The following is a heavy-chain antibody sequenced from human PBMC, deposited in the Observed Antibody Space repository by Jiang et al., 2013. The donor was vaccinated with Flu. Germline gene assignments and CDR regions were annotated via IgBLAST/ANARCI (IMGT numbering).Heavy chain of an antibody. CDR3: ARELEYYDYIWGSYPPTN. Sequence: YYADSVKGRFTISRDNAKNSLYLQMNSLRAEDTAVYYCARELEYYDYIWGSYPPTNWGQGTLVTVSS. D-gene: IGHD3-16*01. V-gene: IGHV3-11*01. J-gene: IGHJ4*02.